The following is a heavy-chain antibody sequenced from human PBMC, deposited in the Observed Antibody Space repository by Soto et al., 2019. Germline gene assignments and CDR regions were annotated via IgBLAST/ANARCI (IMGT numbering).Heavy chain of an antibody. CDR1: GGSFSGYY. J-gene: IGHJ6*03. V-gene: IGHV4-34*01. Sequence: PSETLSLTCAVYGGSFSGYYWSWIRQPPGKGLEWIGEINHSGSTNYNPSLKSRVTISVDTSKNQFSLKLSSVTAADTAVYYCARARYCSGGSCLIYYYYYMDVWGKGTTVTVSS. D-gene: IGHD2-15*01. CDR3: ARARYCSGGSCLIYYYYYMDV. CDR2: INHSGST.